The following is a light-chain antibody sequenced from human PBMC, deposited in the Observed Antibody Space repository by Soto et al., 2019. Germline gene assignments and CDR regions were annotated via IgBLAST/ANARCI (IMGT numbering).Light chain of an antibody. V-gene: IGKV3-20*01. Sequence: EIVFTQAPATLSLSPGERATLSCRASQSISSASLAWYQHKPGQAPRLLMYGASFRATGIPDRFSGSGSGTDFTLVISRLEPADFAIYYCQHFGTSLITFGQGTRL. CDR2: GAS. CDR3: QHFGTSLIT. J-gene: IGKJ5*01. CDR1: QSISSAS.